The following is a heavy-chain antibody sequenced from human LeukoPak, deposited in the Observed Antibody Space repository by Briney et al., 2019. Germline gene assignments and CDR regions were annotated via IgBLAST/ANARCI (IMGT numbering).Heavy chain of an antibody. V-gene: IGHV5-51*01. Sequence: GESLKISCKGSGYSFTSYWIGWVRQMPGKGLEWMGIIYPGDSDTRYSPSFQGQVTISADKSISTAYLQWSSLKASDTAMYYCARGQNEILTGYYYYYGMDVWGQGTTVTVSS. CDR1: GYSFTSYW. J-gene: IGHJ6*02. CDR3: ARGQNEILTGYYYYYGMDV. D-gene: IGHD3-9*01. CDR2: IYPGDSDT.